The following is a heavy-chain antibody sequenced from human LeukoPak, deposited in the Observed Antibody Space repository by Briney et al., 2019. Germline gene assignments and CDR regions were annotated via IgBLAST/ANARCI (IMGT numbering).Heavy chain of an antibody. V-gene: IGHV1-69*02. CDR1: GGTFSSYT. CDR3: ASDPRYCSSTSCYRP. D-gene: IGHD2-2*01. Sequence: SVKVSCKASGGTFSSYTISWVRQAPGQGLEWMGRIIPILGIANYAQKFQGRVTITADKSTSTAYMELSSLRSEDTAVYYCASDPRYCSSTSCYRPWGQGTLVTVSS. J-gene: IGHJ5*02. CDR2: IIPILGIA.